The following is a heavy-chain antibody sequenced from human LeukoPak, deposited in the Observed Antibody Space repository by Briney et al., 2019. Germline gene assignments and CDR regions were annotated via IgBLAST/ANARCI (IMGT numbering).Heavy chain of an antibody. Sequence: PGGSLRLSCAASGFTFSSYSMNWVRQAPGKGLEWVSYISSSSSTIYYADSVKGRFTISRDNAKNSLYLQMNSLRAEDTAVYYCATGRDCSGGSCYDYWGRGTLVTVSS. D-gene: IGHD2-15*01. J-gene: IGHJ4*02. CDR2: ISSSSSTI. V-gene: IGHV3-48*01. CDR3: ATGRDCSGGSCYDY. CDR1: GFTFSSYS.